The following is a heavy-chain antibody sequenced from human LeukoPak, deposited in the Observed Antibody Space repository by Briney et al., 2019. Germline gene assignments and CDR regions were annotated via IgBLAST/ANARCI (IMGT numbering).Heavy chain of an antibody. CDR1: GGSISGYY. CDR2: IYHSGST. Sequence: SETLSLTCTVSGGSISGYYWSWIRQPPGKGLEWIGYIYHSGSTYYNPSLKSRVTISVDRSKNQFSLKLSSVTAADTAVYYCARVVEQWLVFDYWGQGTLVTVSS. V-gene: IGHV4-30-2*01. D-gene: IGHD6-19*01. J-gene: IGHJ4*02. CDR3: ARVVEQWLVFDY.